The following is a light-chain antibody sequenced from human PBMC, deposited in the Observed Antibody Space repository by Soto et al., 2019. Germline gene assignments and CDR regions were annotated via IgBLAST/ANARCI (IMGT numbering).Light chain of an antibody. CDR1: QSISSW. Sequence: DIQMTQSPSTLSASVGDRVTITCRASQSISSWLAWYQQKPGKAPKLLISKASSLESGVPSRFSGSGSGTEFTLTISSLQPDDFATYYCQEYNSYVMYTFGQGTKLEIK. CDR2: KAS. J-gene: IGKJ2*01. CDR3: QEYNSYVMYT. V-gene: IGKV1-5*03.